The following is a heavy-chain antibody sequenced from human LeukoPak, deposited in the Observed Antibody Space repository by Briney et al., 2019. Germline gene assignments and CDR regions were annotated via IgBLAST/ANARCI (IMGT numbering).Heavy chain of an antibody. Sequence: PSETLSLTCAVYGGSFSGYYWSWIRQPPGKGLEWIGEINHSGSTNYNPSLKSRVTISVDTSKNQFSLKLSPVTAADTAVYYCARVAAGQYYFDYWGQGTLVTVSS. J-gene: IGHJ4*02. CDR3: ARVAAGQYYFDY. D-gene: IGHD6-13*01. CDR2: INHSGST. CDR1: GGSFSGYY. V-gene: IGHV4-34*01.